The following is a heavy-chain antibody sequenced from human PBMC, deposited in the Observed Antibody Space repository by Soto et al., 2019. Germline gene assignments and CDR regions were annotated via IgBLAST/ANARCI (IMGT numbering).Heavy chain of an antibody. CDR2: ISSSSSTI. Sequence: GGSLRLSCAASGFTFSSYSMNWVRQAPGKGLEWVSYISSSSSTIYYADSVKGRFTISRDNAKNSLYLQMNSLRAEDTAVYYCARDVAYNWNDEAYYFDYWGQGTLVTVSS. J-gene: IGHJ4*02. CDR1: GFTFSSYS. D-gene: IGHD1-1*01. V-gene: IGHV3-48*01. CDR3: ARDVAYNWNDEAYYFDY.